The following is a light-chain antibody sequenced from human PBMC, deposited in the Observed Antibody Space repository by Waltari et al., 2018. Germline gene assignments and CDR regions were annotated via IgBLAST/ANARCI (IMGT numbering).Light chain of an antibody. V-gene: IGKV3-20*01. CDR3: QHYVRLPAT. CDR1: QSVSRS. CDR2: GAS. Sequence: IVLTQSPGTLALSPGERATLSCRASQSVSRSLAWYQQKPGQAPKLLIYGASTRATGIPDRFIGSGSGTDFSLTISSLEPEDFAIYFCQHYVRLPATFGQGTKVEIK. J-gene: IGKJ1*01.